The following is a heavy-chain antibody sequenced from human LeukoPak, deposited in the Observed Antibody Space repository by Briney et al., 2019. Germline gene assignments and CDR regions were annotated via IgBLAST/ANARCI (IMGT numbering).Heavy chain of an antibody. Sequence: SLRLSCAASGFTFSSYAMSWVRQAPGKGLEWVSAISGSGGSTYYADSVKGRFTISRDSSKNTLYLQMNSLRAEDTAVYYCAKLRGTTSAHFDYWGQGTLVTVSS. V-gene: IGHV3-23*01. D-gene: IGHD3-16*01. CDR2: ISGSGGST. J-gene: IGHJ4*02. CDR1: GFTFSSYA. CDR3: AKLRGTTSAHFDY.